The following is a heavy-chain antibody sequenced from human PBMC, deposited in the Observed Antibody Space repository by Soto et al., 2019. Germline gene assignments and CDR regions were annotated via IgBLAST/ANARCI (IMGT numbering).Heavy chain of an antibody. CDR2: IRASGSLT. CDR1: GFTFSNYD. V-gene: IGHV3-23*01. D-gene: IGHD3-3*01. J-gene: IGHJ6*02. CDR3: ATDFWNGLCHLYS. Sequence: EVQLLKSGGGLIQPGGSLRLSCGASGFTFSNYDMNWVRQAPGKGLEWVSTIRASGSLTYYADSVTGRFTVSRDNSKSTLYLQMNSLRADDTAVYYCATDFWNGLCHLYSWGQGTTVTVSS.